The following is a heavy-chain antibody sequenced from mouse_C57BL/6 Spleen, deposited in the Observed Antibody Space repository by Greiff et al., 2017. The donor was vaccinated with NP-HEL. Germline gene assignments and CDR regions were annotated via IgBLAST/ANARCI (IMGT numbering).Heavy chain of an antibody. D-gene: IGHD1-1*01. CDR2: INPNNGGT. J-gene: IGHJ2*01. CDR3: ARTDYYGSSYFDD. Sequence: VQLQQSGPELVKPGASVKISCKASGYTFTDYNMDWVKQSHGKSLEWIGDINPNNGGTIYNQKFKGKATLTVDKSSSTAYMELRSLTSEDTAVYYWARTDYYGSSYFDDWGKGTTLTVSS. CDR1: GYTFTDYN. V-gene: IGHV1-18*01.